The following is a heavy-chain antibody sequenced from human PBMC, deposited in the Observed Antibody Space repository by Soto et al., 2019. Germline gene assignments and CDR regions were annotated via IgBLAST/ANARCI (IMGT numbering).Heavy chain of an antibody. CDR3: AREGGGGVDN. D-gene: IGHD1-26*01. V-gene: IGHV4-31*03. CDR2: IYYSGST. CDR1: GGSISSANNY. Sequence: TSETLSLTCSVSGGSISSANNYWSWIRQHPGKGLEWIGYIYYSGSTYYNPSLKSRLTISVDTPKNQFSLRLNSVTAADTAVYYCAREGGGGVDNWGQGTLVTVSS. J-gene: IGHJ4*02.